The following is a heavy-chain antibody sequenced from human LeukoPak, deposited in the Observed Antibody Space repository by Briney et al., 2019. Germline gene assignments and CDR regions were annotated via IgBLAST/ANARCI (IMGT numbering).Heavy chain of an antibody. CDR2: INPNSGDT. CDR3: ARPKYYYDNRGMER. CDR1: GYTFTGYF. V-gene: IGHV1-2*02. J-gene: IGHJ4*02. Sequence: GASVKVSCKASGYTFTGYFMHWVRQAPGQGLEWMGWINPNSGDTNYSQKFQGRVTMTRDTSISTAYMELSRLRSDDTAVYYCARPKYYYDNRGMERWGQGTPVTVSS. D-gene: IGHD3-22*01.